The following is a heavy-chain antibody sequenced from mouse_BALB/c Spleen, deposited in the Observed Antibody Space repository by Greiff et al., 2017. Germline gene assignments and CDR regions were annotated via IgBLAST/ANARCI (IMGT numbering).Heavy chain of an antibody. J-gene: IGHJ4*01. CDR1: GFTFSDYY. CDR2: ISDGGSYT. V-gene: IGHV5-4*02. D-gene: IGHD2-14*01. CDR3: ARDAYYRYDGAMDD. Sequence: EVKLVESGGGLVKPGGSLKLSCAASGFTFSDYYMYWVRQTPEKRLEWVATISDGGSYTYYPDSVKGRFTISRDNAKNNLYLQMSSLKSEDTAMYYCARDAYYRYDGAMDDWGQGTSVTVSS.